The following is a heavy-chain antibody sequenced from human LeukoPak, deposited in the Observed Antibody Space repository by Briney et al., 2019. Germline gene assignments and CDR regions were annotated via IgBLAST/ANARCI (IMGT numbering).Heavy chain of an antibody. J-gene: IGHJ4*02. CDR3: ATAQNYENDPISED. D-gene: IGHD3-16*01. CDR1: GDSISSGSYS. V-gene: IGHV4-61*09. CDR2: IYSSGST. Sequence: SETLSLTCTVSGDSISSGSYSCTWIRQPAGKGLEWIGHIYSSGSTNYNPSLESRVTISVDTSKNQLSLKLSSVTAADTAVYYCATAQNYENDPISEDWGQGTLVTVCS.